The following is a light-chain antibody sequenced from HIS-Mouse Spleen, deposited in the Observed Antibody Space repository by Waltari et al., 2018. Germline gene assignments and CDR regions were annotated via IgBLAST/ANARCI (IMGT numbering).Light chain of an antibody. CDR2: DDS. V-gene: IGLV3-21*03. CDR3: QVWESSSDHVV. J-gene: IGLJ2*01. Sequence: SYVLTQPPSVSVAPGKTARITCGGNNIGSKSVHWYQQKPGQAPVLVVYDDSDRPSGIPEGVSGSNSGNTATLTISRVEAGDEADYYCQVWESSSDHVVFGGGTKLTVL. CDR1: NIGSKS.